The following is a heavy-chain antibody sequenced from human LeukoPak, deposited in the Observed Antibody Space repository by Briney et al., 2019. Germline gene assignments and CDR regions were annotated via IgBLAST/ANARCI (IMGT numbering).Heavy chain of an antibody. CDR1: GVTFSSYV. Sequence: GGSLRLSCEASGVTFSSYVMSWVRQAPGKGPEWVSGISGSGGGTYYADSVKGRFAISRDNSKNTLYLQMNSLRAEDTAVYYCAKEDSSSWDYWGQGTLVTVSS. CDR2: ISGSGGGT. D-gene: IGHD6-13*01. J-gene: IGHJ4*02. CDR3: AKEDSSSWDY. V-gene: IGHV3-23*01.